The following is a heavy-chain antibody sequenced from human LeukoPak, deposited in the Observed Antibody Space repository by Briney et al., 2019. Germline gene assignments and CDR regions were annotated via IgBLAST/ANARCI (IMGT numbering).Heavy chain of an antibody. CDR3: ARHPESLDPKFDY. J-gene: IGHJ4*02. D-gene: IGHD3/OR15-3a*01. CDR2: IYYSGST. Sequence: SETLSLTCTVSGGSISSSSSYYWGWIRQPPGKGLEWIGSIYYSGSTYYNPSLKSRVTISVDTSKNQFSLKLSSVTAADTAVYYCARHPESLDPKFDYWGQGTLVTVSS. CDR1: GGSISSSSSYY. V-gene: IGHV4-39*01.